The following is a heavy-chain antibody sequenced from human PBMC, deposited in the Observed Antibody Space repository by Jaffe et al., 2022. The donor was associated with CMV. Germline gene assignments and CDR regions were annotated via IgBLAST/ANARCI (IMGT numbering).Heavy chain of an antibody. V-gene: IGHV3-13*01. CDR3: ARGGVQQRGIDYPMDV. Sequence: EVQLVESGGGLVQPGGSLRLSCAASAFTFYSYDMHWVRQPTGKGLEWVSAIGVAGDTHYAGSVQGRFTISRENGKNSVYLQMNSLRVGDTAVYYCARGGVQQRGIDYPMDVWGQGTTVTVSS. J-gene: IGHJ6*02. D-gene: IGHD6-13*01. CDR2: IGVAGDT. CDR1: AFTFYSYD.